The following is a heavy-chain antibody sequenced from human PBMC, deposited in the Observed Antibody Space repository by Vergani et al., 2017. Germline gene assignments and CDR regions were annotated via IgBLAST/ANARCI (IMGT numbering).Heavy chain of an antibody. V-gene: IGHV4-61*02. J-gene: IGHJ5*02. CDR3: ARRGGEVFGLSWFDP. Sequence: QVQLQESGPGLVKPSETLSLTCTVSGGSISSGSYYWSWIRQPAGKGLEWIGRIYTSGSTNYNPSLKSRVTISVDTSKNQFSLKLSSVTAADTAVYYCARRGGEVFGLSWFDPWGQGTLVTVSS. CDR2: IYTSGST. D-gene: IGHD3/OR15-3a*01. CDR1: GGSISSGSYY.